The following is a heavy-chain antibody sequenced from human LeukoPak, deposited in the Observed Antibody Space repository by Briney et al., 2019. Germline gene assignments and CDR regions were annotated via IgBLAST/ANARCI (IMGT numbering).Heavy chain of an antibody. Sequence: PGGFLRLSCAASGLTFSRYAMTWVRQAPGKGLEWVSSISGSGDTYYADSVKGRFSIFRDNSKNTLYLQMNSLRAEDTAVYYCARDKIAAYDYWGQGTLVTVSS. CDR2: ISGSGDT. J-gene: IGHJ4*02. D-gene: IGHD6-6*01. CDR3: ARDKIAAYDY. CDR1: GLTFSRYA. V-gene: IGHV3-23*01.